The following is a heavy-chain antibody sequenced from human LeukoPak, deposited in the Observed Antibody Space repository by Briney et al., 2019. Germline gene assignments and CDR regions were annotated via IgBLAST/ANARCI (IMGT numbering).Heavy chain of an antibody. J-gene: IGHJ4*02. CDR3: ARLNGGN. CDR2: IDDSGST. CDR1: GGSTSSYY. D-gene: IGHD4-23*01. V-gene: IGHV4-59*01. Sequence: SATLSLTCTVSGGSTSSYYCSWFRQPPGKGLEWCAYIDDSGSTSYNPSLKSRVSISIDTPKNQFSLNLKSVTPADTAVYYCARLNGGNWGQGTPVTVSS.